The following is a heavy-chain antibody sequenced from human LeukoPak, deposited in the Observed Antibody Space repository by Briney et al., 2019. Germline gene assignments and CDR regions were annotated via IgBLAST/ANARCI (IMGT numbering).Heavy chain of an antibody. J-gene: IGHJ5*02. CDR1: GYSISSGYY. D-gene: IGHD2-15*01. CDR3: ARARYCSGGSCYSKYNWFDP. Sequence: PSETLSLTCTVSGYSISSGYYWGWIRQPPGKGLEWIGSIYHSGSTYYNPSLKSRVTISVDTSKNQFSLKLSSVTAADTAVYYCARARYCSGGSCYSKYNWFDPWGQGTLVTVSS. CDR2: IYHSGST. V-gene: IGHV4-38-2*02.